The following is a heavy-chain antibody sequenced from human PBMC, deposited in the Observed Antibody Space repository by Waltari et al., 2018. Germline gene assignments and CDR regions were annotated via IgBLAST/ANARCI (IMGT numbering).Heavy chain of an antibody. CDR1: VFSFRSIW. CDR3: ALGWSLER. Sequence: QLVESGGGLVPPGGSLRLSCATCVFSFRSIWMSWVRQAPGKGPQWVANIRNDGGEIHYADAVKGRFTISRDNAKDSLYLQMDSLRGDDTAVYHCALGWSLERWGRGTLVTVSS. D-gene: IGHD3-3*01. V-gene: IGHV3-7*01. CDR2: IRNDGGEI. J-gene: IGHJ4*02.